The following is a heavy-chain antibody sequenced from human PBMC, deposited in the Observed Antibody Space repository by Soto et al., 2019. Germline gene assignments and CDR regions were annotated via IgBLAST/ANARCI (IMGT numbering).Heavy chain of an antibody. CDR2: ISTYNGNT. J-gene: IGHJ5*02. CDR3: ARDLYYGSGNYYNQYNWFDP. V-gene: IGHV1-18*01. CDR1: GYTFTNFG. D-gene: IGHD3-10*01. Sequence: ASVKVSCKASGYTFTNFGISWVRQAPGQGLEWMGWISTYNGNTKYAQKLQGRVTMTTDTSTTTAYLELRSLRSDDTAVYYCARDLYYGSGNYYNQYNWFDPWGQG.